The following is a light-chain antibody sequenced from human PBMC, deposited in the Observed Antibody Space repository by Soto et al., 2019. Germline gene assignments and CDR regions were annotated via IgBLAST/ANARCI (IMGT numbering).Light chain of an antibody. Sequence: EIVMTQSPDILSVPPGDRATLSCRASESIRSDLAWYQQKPGQAPRLLIFGGAIRAADIPPRFSGSGSGTECTLTICTLQSEDFAIYYCQQYHDWPTITFGQGTRLE. CDR3: QQYHDWPTIT. CDR1: ESIRSD. V-gene: IGKV3-15*01. J-gene: IGKJ5*01. CDR2: GGA.